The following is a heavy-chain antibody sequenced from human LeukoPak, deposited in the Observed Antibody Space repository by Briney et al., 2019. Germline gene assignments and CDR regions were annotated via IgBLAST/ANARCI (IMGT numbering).Heavy chain of an antibody. V-gene: IGHV3-23*01. Sequence: GGSLRLSCAASGFTFSSFGMSWVRQAPGKGVEGVSGISGSGEHTYYADYVKGRFTISRDNSKKKPYLQMNSLRAEDTAVYYCARAEGYGGELDSWGQGTLVTVSS. CDR2: ISGSGEHT. CDR1: GFTFSSFG. J-gene: IGHJ4*02. CDR3: ARAEGYGGELDS. D-gene: IGHD4-23*01.